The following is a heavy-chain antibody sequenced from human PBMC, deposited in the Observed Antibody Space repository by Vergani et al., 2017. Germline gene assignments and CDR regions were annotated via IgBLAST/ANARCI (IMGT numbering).Heavy chain of an antibody. V-gene: IGHV4-34*01. J-gene: IGHJ5*02. CDR3: ARDSMVEWLSLRNWFDP. Sequence: QVQLQQWGAGLLKPSETLSLTCAVYGGSFSGYYWSWIRQPPGKGLEWIGEINHSGSTNYNPSLKSRVTISVDTSKNQFSLKLSSVTAEDTAVYYCARDSMVEWLSLRNWFDPWGQGTLVTVSS. CDR1: GGSFSGYY. D-gene: IGHD5-12*01. CDR2: INHSGST.